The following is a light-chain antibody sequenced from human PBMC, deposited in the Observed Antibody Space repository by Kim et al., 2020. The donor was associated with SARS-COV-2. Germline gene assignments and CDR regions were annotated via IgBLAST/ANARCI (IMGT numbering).Light chain of an antibody. J-gene: IGLJ1*01. Sequence: APGETATISGGGSNIRRMSLHWYQQKPGQAPVLVIYFGTDRPSGIPERFSGSQSGNTATLTISRVEAGDEADYYCQVWDSSSDSYVFGPGTKVTVL. CDR3: QVWDSSSDSYV. CDR2: FGT. V-gene: IGLV3-21*01. CDR1: NIRRMS.